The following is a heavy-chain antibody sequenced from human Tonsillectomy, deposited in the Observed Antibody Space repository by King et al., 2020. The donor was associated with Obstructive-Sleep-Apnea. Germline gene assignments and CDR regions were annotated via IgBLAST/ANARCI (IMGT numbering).Heavy chain of an antibody. CDR3: ARAMRGSFDY. CDR2: INSDGHIQ. D-gene: IGHD3-22*01. CDR1: GFTFSNYW. J-gene: IGHJ4*01. Sequence: VQLVESGGGSVQPGGSLRLSCAASGFTFSNYWRHWVRQAPGKGLVWLSRINSDGHIQTYAGSVKGRFTISTTNAKNTLYLQMTNLRTDDTAVYYCARAMRGSFDYWGHGALVTVSS. V-gene: IGHV3-74*01.